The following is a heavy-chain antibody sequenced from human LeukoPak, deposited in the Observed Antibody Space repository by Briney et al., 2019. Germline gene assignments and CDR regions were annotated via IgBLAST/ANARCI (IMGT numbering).Heavy chain of an antibody. CDR1: GFTFSNHW. CDR2: INRDGSRT. CDR3: ARGGSDTAMARDY. V-gene: IGHV3-74*01. J-gene: IGHJ4*02. D-gene: IGHD5-18*01. Sequence: GGSLRLSCAASGFTFSNHWMHWIRQAPGKGLMWVSRINRDGSRTDYADSVKGRFTISRDDAKNTLYLQVNSLRAEDTAVYFCARGGSDTAMARDYWGQGTLVTVSS.